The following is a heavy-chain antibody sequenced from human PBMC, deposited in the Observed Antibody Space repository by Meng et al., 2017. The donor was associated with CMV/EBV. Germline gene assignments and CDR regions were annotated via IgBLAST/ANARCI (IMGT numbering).Heavy chain of an antibody. J-gene: IGHJ6*02. CDR1: GFTFSSYN. V-gene: IGHV3-21*01. CDR2: ISSSSSYI. D-gene: IGHD3-10*01. CDR3: AREPTYYYGSGIYSYYYYGMDV. Sequence: ETLSLTCAASGFTFSSYNMNWVRQAPGKGLEWVSSISSSSSYIYYADSVKGRFTISRDNAKNSLHLQMNSLRAEDTAVYYCAREPTYYYGSGIYSYYYYGMDVWGQGTTVTVSS.